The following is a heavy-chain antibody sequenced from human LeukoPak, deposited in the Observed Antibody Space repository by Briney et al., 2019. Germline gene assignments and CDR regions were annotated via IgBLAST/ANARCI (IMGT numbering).Heavy chain of an antibody. CDR3: ATDAGYYKFDY. CDR1: GFTFSRYY. Sequence: GGSLRLSCAASGFTFSRYYMNWVRQAPGKGLEWVASIKRDGSEQDYVDSVKGRFTISRDNARNSVYLQINSLSAEDTAVYYCATDAGYYKFDYWGQGTLVTVSS. V-gene: IGHV3-7*01. CDR2: IKRDGSEQ. J-gene: IGHJ4*02. D-gene: IGHD2-21*01.